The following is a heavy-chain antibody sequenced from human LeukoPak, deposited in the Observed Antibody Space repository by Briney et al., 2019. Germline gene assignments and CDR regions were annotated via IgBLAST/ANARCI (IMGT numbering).Heavy chain of an antibody. CDR1: GGSISSGGYY. CDR2: IYYSGST. V-gene: IGHV4-31*03. D-gene: IGHD3-10*01. Sequence: SETLSLTCTVSGGSISSGGYYWSWIRQHPGKGLEWIGYIYYSGSTYYNPSLKSRVTISVDTSKNQFSLKLSSVTAADTAVYYCARGRPERVRGVIITFDYWGQRTLVTVSS. J-gene: IGHJ4*02. CDR3: ARGRPERVRGVIITFDY.